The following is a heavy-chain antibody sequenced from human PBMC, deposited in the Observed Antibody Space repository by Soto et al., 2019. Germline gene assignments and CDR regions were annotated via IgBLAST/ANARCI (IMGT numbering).Heavy chain of an antibody. D-gene: IGHD3-22*01. Sequence: QVQLVQSGAEVKKPGSSVKVSCKASGGTFSSYTISWVRQAPGQGLEWMGRIIPILGIANYAQKFQGRVTITADKSTSTAYMELSSLRSEDTAVYYCANAPYYYDSSGYPKRAFDIWGQGTMVTVSS. CDR3: ANAPYYYDSSGYPKRAFDI. CDR1: GGTFSSYT. V-gene: IGHV1-69*02. CDR2: IIPILGIA. J-gene: IGHJ3*02.